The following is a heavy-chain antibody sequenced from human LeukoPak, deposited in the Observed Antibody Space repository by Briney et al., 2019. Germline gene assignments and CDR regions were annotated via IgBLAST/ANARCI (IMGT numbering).Heavy chain of an antibody. V-gene: IGHV3-23*01. D-gene: IGHD1-7*01. Sequence: GGSLRLSCAASAFTFSTYAMSWVRQAPGKGLEWVSTISGSGGSTYYADSVKGRFTISRDNSKNTLYLQMNSLRAEDTALYYCAKDRLRNYFDPWGQGTLVTVSS. CDR2: ISGSGGST. J-gene: IGHJ5*02. CDR1: AFTFSTYA. CDR3: AKDRLRNYFDP.